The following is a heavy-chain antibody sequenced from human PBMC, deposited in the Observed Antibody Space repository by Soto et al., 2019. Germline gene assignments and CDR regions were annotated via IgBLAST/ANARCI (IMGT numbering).Heavy chain of an antibody. J-gene: IGHJ3*02. Sequence: GASVKVSCKASGYTFTSYGISWVRQAPGQGLEWMGWISAYNGNTNYAQKLQGRVTMTTDTSTSTAYMELRSLRSDDTAVYYCARVGDYDILTGYICAFDIWGQGTMVIVSS. CDR1: GYTFTSYG. D-gene: IGHD3-9*01. V-gene: IGHV1-18*01. CDR3: ARVGDYDILTGYICAFDI. CDR2: ISAYNGNT.